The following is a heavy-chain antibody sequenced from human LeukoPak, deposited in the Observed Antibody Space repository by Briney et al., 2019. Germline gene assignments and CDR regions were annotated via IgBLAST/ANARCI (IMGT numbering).Heavy chain of an antibody. J-gene: IGHJ4*02. CDR1: SDSINRDS. CDR2: ISYSGTT. V-gene: IGHV4-59*08. CDR3: GRQLEAYGLAADY. Sequence: SETLSLTCTVSSDSINRDSWSWVRQPPGTGLEWIGNISYSGTTNYNPSLKRRVTMSVDTSKSQISLKLYSVTAADSAVYYCGRQLEAYGLAADYWGQGTLVTVSS. D-gene: IGHD3/OR15-3a*01.